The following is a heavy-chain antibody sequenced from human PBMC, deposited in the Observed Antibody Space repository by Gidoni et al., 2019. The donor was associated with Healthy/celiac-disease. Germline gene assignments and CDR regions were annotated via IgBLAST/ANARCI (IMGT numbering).Heavy chain of an antibody. V-gene: IGHV4-34*01. CDR2: INHSGST. CDR1: GGSFSGYY. CDR3: ARRTTVTTSNWFDP. J-gene: IGHJ5*02. Sequence: HVQLQQWGAGLLKPSETLSLTCAVYGGSFSGYYWSWIRQPPGKGLEWIGEINHSGSTNYNPSLKSRVTISVDTSKNQFSLKLSSVTAADTAVYYCARRTTVTTSNWFDPWGQGTLVTVSA. D-gene: IGHD4-17*01.